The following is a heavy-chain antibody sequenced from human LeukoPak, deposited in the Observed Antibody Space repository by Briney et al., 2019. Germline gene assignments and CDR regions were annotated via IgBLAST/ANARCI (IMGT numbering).Heavy chain of an antibody. J-gene: IGHJ3*02. CDR3: ARVGFGVVINAFDI. CDR2: ISSSSSYI. Sequence: ETLSLTCTVSGGSISSSSYYWGWIRQAPGKGLEWVSSISSSSSYIYYADSVKGRFTISRDNAKNSLYLQMNSLRAEDTAVYYCARVGFGVVINAFDIWGQGTMVTVSS. D-gene: IGHD3-3*01. CDR1: GGSISSSS. V-gene: IGHV3-21*01.